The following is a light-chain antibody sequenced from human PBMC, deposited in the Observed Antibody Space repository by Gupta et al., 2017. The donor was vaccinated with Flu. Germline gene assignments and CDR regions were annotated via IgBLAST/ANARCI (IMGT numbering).Light chain of an antibody. Sequence: GDRVVITCRASQTITRYLYWYQQKPGRAPNLLIYTASNLQSGVPSRFSGSGSGTDFTLTISSLQPEDFATYYCQQSYSTPYTFGQGTKLEIK. CDR1: QTITRY. J-gene: IGKJ2*01. CDR2: TAS. V-gene: IGKV1-39*01. CDR3: QQSYSTPYT.